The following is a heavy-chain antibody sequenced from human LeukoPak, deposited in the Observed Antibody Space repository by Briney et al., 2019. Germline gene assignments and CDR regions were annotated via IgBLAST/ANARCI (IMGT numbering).Heavy chain of an antibody. CDR3: ASRVGGYSRYDLDYFDY. J-gene: IGHJ4*02. V-gene: IGHV3-21*01. Sequence: GGSLRLSCAASGFTFSSYSMNWVRQAPGKGLELVSSISSSSSYIYYADSVKGRFTISRDNAKNSLYLQMNSLRAEDTAVYYCASRVGGYSRYDLDYFDYWGQGTLVTVSS. D-gene: IGHD5-12*01. CDR1: GFTFSSYS. CDR2: ISSSSSYI.